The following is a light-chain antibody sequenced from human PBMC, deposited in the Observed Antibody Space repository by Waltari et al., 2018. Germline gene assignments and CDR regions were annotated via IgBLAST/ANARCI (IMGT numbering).Light chain of an antibody. CDR1: SNDVGGYGY. J-gene: IGLJ1*01. V-gene: IGLV2-14*01. CDR2: EFS. Sequence: SVSGSPGQSITISCTGTSNDVGGYGYVSWYQQYPGKAPKLIIYEFSYRPSGISTRFSGSKSGNTASLTISGLQAEDEADYYCSSHTATVPHVFGTGTRVTVV. CDR3: SSHTATVPHV.